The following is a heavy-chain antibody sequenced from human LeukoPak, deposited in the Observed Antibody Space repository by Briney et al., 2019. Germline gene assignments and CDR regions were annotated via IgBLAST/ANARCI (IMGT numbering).Heavy chain of an antibody. CDR1: GGSISSGGYS. V-gene: IGHV4-30-2*01. J-gene: IGHJ5*02. Sequence: SQTLSLTCAVSGGSISSGGYSWSWIRQPPGKGLEWIGYIYHSGSTYYNPSLNSRVPISVDGSKNQFSLKLGSVTAADTAVYYCARGAAMVPGWFDPWGQGTLVTVSS. D-gene: IGHD5-18*01. CDR3: ARGAAMVPGWFDP. CDR2: IYHSGST.